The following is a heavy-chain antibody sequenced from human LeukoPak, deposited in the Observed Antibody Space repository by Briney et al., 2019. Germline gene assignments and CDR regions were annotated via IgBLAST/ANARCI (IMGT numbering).Heavy chain of an antibody. CDR1: GFTFSNYA. V-gene: IGHV3-23*01. D-gene: IGHD5-18*01. Sequence: GGSLRLSCAASGFTFSNYAMGWVRQPPGKGLEWVSGLSGSGGSTYYADSVKGRFTISRDNSKNTLYLQMNSLGAEDTAVYYCAKDRGYSYGPFDYWGQGTLVTVSS. CDR3: AKDRGYSYGPFDY. CDR2: LSGSGGST. J-gene: IGHJ4*02.